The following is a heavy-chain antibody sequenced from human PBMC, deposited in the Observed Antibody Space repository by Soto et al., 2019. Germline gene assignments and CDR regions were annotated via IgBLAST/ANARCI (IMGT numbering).Heavy chain of an antibody. Sequence: GASVKVSCKVSGYTLTELSMHWVRQAPGKGLEWMGGFDPEDGETIYAQKFHVIVNITEDISTDTAFLVLSSLRSEDMVVYYCATVNSSSWYDILYGMDVWGQGTTVTVS. D-gene: IGHD6-13*01. CDR1: GYTLTELS. CDR3: ATVNSSSWYDILYGMDV. J-gene: IGHJ6*02. V-gene: IGHV1-24*01. CDR2: FDPEDGET.